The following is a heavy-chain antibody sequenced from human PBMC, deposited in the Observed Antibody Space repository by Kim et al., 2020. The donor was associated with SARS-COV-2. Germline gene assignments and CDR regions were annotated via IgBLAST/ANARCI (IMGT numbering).Heavy chain of an antibody. Sequence: GGSLRLSCAASGFTFSSYEMNWVRQAPGKGLEWVSYISSSGSTIYYADSVKGRFTISRDNAKNSLYLQMNSLRAEDTAVYYCARGGMEWFFINYFDYWGQGTLVTVSS. D-gene: IGHD3-3*01. CDR2: ISSSGSTI. CDR1: GFTFSSYE. V-gene: IGHV3-48*03. J-gene: IGHJ4*02. CDR3: ARGGMEWFFINYFDY.